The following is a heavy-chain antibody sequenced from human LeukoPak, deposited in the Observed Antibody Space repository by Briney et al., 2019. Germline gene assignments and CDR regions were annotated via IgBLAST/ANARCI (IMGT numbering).Heavy chain of an antibody. Sequence: GGALRLSCAAPGFTFSSYSMHWVRLAPGKGLGWVAVISYDESNKYYADSVKGRFTISRDNSKNTLYLQMNSLRAEDTAVYYCASLYCGGDCYHYYCYGMDVWGQGTTVTVSS. V-gene: IGHV3-30-3*01. J-gene: IGHJ6*02. D-gene: IGHD2-21*02. CDR3: ASLYCGGDCYHYYCYGMDV. CDR1: GFTFSSYS. CDR2: ISYDESNK.